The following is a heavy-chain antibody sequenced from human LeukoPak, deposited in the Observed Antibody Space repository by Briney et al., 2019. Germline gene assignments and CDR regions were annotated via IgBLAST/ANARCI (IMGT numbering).Heavy chain of an antibody. Sequence: PGGSLRLSCAASGFTFSSYSMNWVRQAPGKGLEWVSYISSSSSTIYYADSVKGRFTISRDNSKNTLYLQMNGLRAEDSAVYYCAKVFRSGDLFVSDSWGQGTLVTVSS. J-gene: IGHJ4*02. CDR3: AKVFRSGDLFVSDS. CDR2: ISSSSSTI. D-gene: IGHD4-17*01. V-gene: IGHV3-48*01. CDR1: GFTFSSYS.